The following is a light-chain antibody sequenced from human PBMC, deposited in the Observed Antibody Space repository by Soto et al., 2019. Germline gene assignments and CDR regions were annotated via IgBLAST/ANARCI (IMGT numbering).Light chain of an antibody. J-gene: IGLJ3*02. CDR2: EGN. CDR1: SSDIGSYNL. Sequence: QSALTQPASVSGSPGQSITISCTGTSSDIGSYNLVSWYQQHPGKAPKLIIYEGNKRPSGVSNRFSGSKSGNTDSLTISGLQAEDEADYYCCSYAGSSTWVFGGGTQLTVL. V-gene: IGLV2-23*01. CDR3: CSYAGSSTWV.